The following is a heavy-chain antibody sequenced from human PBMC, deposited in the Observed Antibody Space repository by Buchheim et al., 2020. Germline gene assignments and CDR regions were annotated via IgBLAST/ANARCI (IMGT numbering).Heavy chain of an antibody. CDR3: ARGYDSSLNWFDP. CDR2: IYTSGST. D-gene: IGHD3-22*01. V-gene: IGHV4-61*02. Sequence: QVQLQESGPGLVKPSQTLSLTCTVSGGSISSGSYYWSWIRQPAGKGLEWIGRIYTSGSTNYNPSLKSRVTISVDTSKNQLSLKLSSVTAADTAVYYCARGYDSSLNWFDPWGQGTL. CDR1: GGSISSGSYY. J-gene: IGHJ5*02.